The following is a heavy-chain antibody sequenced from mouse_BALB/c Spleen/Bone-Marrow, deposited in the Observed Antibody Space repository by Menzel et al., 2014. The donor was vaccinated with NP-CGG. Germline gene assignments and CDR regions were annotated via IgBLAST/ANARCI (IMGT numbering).Heavy chain of an antibody. D-gene: IGHD1-1*01. CDR3: ARGSYYEGAMDY. CDR1: GFSLTSYG. J-gene: IGHJ4*01. Sequence: VQLKESGPGLVAPSQSLSITCTVSGFSLTSYGVHWVRQPPGNVLEWLGVIWAGGSTNYNSALMSRLSISKDNSKSQVFLKMISLQTDDAAMYYCARGSYYEGAMDYWGQGTSVTVSS. CDR2: IWAGGST. V-gene: IGHV2-9*02.